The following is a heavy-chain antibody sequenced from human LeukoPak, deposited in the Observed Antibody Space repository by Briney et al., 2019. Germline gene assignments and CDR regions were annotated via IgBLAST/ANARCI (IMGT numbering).Heavy chain of an antibody. D-gene: IGHD3-3*01. J-gene: IGHJ4*02. V-gene: IGHV3-15*05. CDR1: GFSVINAW. CDR2: IKSRADGRTT. Sequence: GGSLRLSCAASGFSVINAWMSWVRQAPGQGLEWVGRIKSRADGRTTGYAAPVEGRFSISRDDSENTLYLQMNSLQIDDTALYYCLIFPGRWGQGTLVTVSS. CDR3: LIFPGR.